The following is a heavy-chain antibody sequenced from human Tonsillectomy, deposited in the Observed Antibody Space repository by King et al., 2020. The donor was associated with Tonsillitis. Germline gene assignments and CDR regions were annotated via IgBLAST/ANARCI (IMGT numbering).Heavy chain of an antibody. V-gene: IGHV4-4*02. CDR3: ARDVITFGGIVGRYFDL. CDR1: GGSISSSNW. Sequence: VQLVESGPGLVKPSGTVSLTCVVSGGSISSSNWWTWVRQPPGMGLEWIGEVYHGGSTNYNPSLKSRVSISLDKSTNQFSLKLRSVTATDTAVYYCARDVITFGGIVGRYFDLWGRGTLVTVSS. J-gene: IGHJ2*01. CDR2: VYHGGST. D-gene: IGHD3-16*02.